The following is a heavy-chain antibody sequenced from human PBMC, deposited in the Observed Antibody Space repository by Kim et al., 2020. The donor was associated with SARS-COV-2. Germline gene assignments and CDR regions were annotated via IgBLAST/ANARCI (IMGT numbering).Heavy chain of an antibody. D-gene: IGHD3-16*01. V-gene: IGHV4-39*01. Sequence: NPSPTGRVTISVDTSKNQFSLKLSSVTAADTAVYYCARHSVDEGAFYFDYWGQGTLVTVSS. CDR3: ARHSVDEGAFYFDY. J-gene: IGHJ4*02.